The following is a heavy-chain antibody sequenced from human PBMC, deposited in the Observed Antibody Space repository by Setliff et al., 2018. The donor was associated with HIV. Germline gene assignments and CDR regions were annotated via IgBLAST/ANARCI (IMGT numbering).Heavy chain of an antibody. CDR1: GFTFSSYG. J-gene: IGHJ6*02. CDR2: IRYDGSNK. V-gene: IGHV3-30*02. Sequence: LRLSCAASGFTFSSYGMHWVRQAPGKGLEWVALIRYDGSNKYYADSVKGRFTISRDNSKNTLYLQMNSLRAEDTAVYYCAKGYCSSTSCYDYYYYGMDVWGQGTTVTVSS. D-gene: IGHD2-2*01. CDR3: AKGYCSSTSCYDYYYYGMDV.